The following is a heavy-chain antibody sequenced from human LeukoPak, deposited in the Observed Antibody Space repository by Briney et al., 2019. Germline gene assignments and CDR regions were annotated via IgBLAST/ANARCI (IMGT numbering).Heavy chain of an antibody. Sequence: PGGSLRLSWAAAGFTFSSFTMTWVRQAPGKGLEWVSAMGGRGGSTYYADFREGRFTTARDNSKDMVYLQMNSLKVEDTAIYYCGKEGGAWGQGTKVTVSS. D-gene: IGHD3-16*01. V-gene: IGHV3-23*01. J-gene: IGHJ5*02. CDR3: GKEGGA. CDR1: GFTFSSFT. CDR2: MGGRGGST.